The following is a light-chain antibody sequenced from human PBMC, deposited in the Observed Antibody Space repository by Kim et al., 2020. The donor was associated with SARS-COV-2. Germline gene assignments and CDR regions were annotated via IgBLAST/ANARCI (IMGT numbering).Light chain of an antibody. J-gene: IGKJ4*01. Sequence: VSPGERVTRSCRASRSIRSNLAWYQHKPGQPPRLLIHGASTRATGIPARFSGSGSGTEFTLTISSLQSEDFAIYYCQHYNNWPPLTFGGGTKVEI. CDR1: RSIRSN. V-gene: IGKV3-15*01. CDR2: GAS. CDR3: QHYNNWPPLT.